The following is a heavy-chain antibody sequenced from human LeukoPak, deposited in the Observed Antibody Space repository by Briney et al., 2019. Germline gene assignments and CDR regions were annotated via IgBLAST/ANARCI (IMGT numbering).Heavy chain of an antibody. D-gene: IGHD2-15*01. CDR3: AKFGVAARIGYYFDY. J-gene: IGHJ4*02. CDR2: ISGSGGST. Sequence: GGSLRLSCAASGFTFSSYAMSWVRQAPGKGLEWVSAISGSGGSTYYADSVKGRFTISRDNSKNTLYLQMNSLRAEDTAVYYCAKFGVAARIGYYFDYWGQETLVTVSS. V-gene: IGHV3-23*01. CDR1: GFTFSSYA.